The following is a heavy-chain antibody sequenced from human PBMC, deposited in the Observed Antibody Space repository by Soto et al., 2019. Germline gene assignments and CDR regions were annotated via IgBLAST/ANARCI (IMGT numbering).Heavy chain of an antibody. J-gene: IGHJ3*02. Sequence: TSETLSLTCAVSGGSISSSNWWSWVRQPPGKGLEWIGEIYHSGSTNYNPSLKSRVTISVDKSKNQFSLKLSSVTAADTAVYYCATQTNYGSGRHETFGDAFDIWGQGTMVTVSS. V-gene: IGHV4-4*02. CDR1: GGSISSSNW. D-gene: IGHD3-10*01. CDR3: ATQTNYGSGRHETFGDAFDI. CDR2: IYHSGST.